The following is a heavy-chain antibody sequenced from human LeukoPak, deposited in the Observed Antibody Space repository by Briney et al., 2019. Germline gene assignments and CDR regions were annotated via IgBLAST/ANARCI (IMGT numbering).Heavy chain of an antibody. V-gene: IGHV5-10-1*01. J-gene: IGHJ5*02. CDR3: ARRPGGVLADTDFFEP. CDR1: GHGLSTHY. CDR2: IDPSDSYT. D-gene: IGHD3-16*01. Sequence: PGESLKISCQDSGHGLSTHYINWVRQMPGKVVEWMGRIDPSDSYTNYNPSFQGHVTFTADKSTNTAYLQWTSLKASDTAIYYCARRPGGVLADTDFFEPWGQGTLVTVSS.